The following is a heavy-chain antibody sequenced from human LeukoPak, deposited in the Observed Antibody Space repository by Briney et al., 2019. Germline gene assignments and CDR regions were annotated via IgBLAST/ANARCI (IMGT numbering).Heavy chain of an antibody. D-gene: IGHD3-22*01. CDR3: GRPRDNSGFYYSLDY. CDR1: GFTFSSYG. CDR2: IWYDGSHK. V-gene: IGHV3-33*01. J-gene: IGHJ4*02. Sequence: EGSLRLSCAASGFTFSSYGIHWVRQAPGKGLEWVAVIWYDGSHKYYADSVKGRFTISRDNSQNTLYLQMNSLRAEDTAVYYCGRPRDNSGFYYSLDYWGQGTLVTASS.